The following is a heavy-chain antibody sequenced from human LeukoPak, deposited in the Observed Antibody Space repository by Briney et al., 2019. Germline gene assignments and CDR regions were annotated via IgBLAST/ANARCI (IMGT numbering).Heavy chain of an antibody. D-gene: IGHD3-10*01. CDR3: ARDRGYYYGSGSSDY. CDR1: GYTFTSYG. CDR2: ISAYNGNT. Sequence: GASVKVSCKASGYTFTSYGISWVRQAPGQGLEWMGWISAYNGNTNYAQKLQGRVTMTTDTSTSTAYMELRSLRSDDTAVYYCARDRGYYYGSGSSDYWGQGTLVTVSS. J-gene: IGHJ4*02. V-gene: IGHV1-18*01.